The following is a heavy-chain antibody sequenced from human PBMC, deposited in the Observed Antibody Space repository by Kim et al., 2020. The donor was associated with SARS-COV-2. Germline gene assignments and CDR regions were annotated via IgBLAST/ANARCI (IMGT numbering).Heavy chain of an antibody. J-gene: IGHJ4*02. D-gene: IGHD1-26*01. CDR3: AGSPREVDF. V-gene: IGHV3-11*04. CDR2: ISPGGGV. CDR1: GLAFSDRH. Sequence: GGSLRLSCAASGLAFSDRHMSWIRQAPGKGLEWVAYISPGGGVAYTDSVKGRFTMSRDNAKKSLYLQMIRLRAEDTGLYYCAGSPREVDFWSQGNLVIASS.